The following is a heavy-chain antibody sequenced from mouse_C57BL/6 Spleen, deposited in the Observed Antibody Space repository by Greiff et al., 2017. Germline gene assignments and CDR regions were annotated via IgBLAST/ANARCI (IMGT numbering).Heavy chain of an antibody. D-gene: IGHD1-1*01. J-gene: IGHJ3*01. CDR1: GYSITSGYY. V-gene: IGHV3-6*01. CDR2: ISYDGSN. Sequence: EVKLMESGPGLVKPSQSLSLTCSVTGYSITSGYYWNWIRQFPGNKLEWMGYISYDGSNNYNPSLKNRISITRDTSKNQFFLKLNSVTTEDTATYYCARDRDYGLPWFAYWGQGTLVTVSA. CDR3: ARDRDYGLPWFAY.